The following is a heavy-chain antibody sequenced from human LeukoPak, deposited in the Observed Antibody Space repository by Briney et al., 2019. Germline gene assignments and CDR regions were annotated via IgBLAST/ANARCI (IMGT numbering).Heavy chain of an antibody. CDR1: GGSISSYY. D-gene: IGHD4-11*01. CDR3: ARFRVTTEKGRMFDY. V-gene: IGHV4-59*08. Sequence: SETLSLTCTVSGGSISSYYWSWIRQPPGKGLEWIGYIYYSGSTNYNPSLKSRVTISVDTSKNQFSLKLSSVTAADTAVYYCARFRVTTEKGRMFDYWGQGTLVTVSS. J-gene: IGHJ4*02. CDR2: IYYSGST.